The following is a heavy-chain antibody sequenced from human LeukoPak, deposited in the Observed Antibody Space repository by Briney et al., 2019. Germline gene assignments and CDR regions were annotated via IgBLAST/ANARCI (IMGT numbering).Heavy chain of an antibody. CDR3: ARGREIWFGEPQGWFDP. V-gene: IGHV1-8*01. CDR2: MNPNSGNT. Sequence: ASVKVSCKASGYTFTSYDINWVRQATGQGLEWMGWMNPNSGNTGYAQKFQGRVTMTRNTSISTAYMELSSLRSEDTAVYYCARGREIWFGEPQGWFDPWGQGTLVTVS. D-gene: IGHD3-10*01. CDR1: GYTFTSYD. J-gene: IGHJ5*02.